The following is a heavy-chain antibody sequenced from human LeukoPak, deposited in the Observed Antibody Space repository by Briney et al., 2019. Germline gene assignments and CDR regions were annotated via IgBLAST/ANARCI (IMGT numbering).Heavy chain of an antibody. CDR1: GFRLSDYW. Sequence: GGSLRLSCAASGFRLSDYWMTWVRPAPGKALVWVANIRQDGRDKYYWDSVKGRFTISRDNAKDSVYLQMNSLRAEDTAIYYCVRDTGGSGSYPDYWGQGTLVTVSS. CDR2: IRQDGRDK. J-gene: IGHJ4*02. CDR3: VRDTGGSGSYPDY. V-gene: IGHV3-7*01. D-gene: IGHD1-26*01.